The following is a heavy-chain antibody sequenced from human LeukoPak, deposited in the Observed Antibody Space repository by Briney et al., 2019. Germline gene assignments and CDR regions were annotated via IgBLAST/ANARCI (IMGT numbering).Heavy chain of an antibody. CDR2: ISSSSSYI. V-gene: IGHV3-21*01. J-gene: IGHJ3*02. CDR3: ARDRSRDYDFWSGYYTKRAFDI. Sequence: GGSLRLSCAASGFTFSSYSMNWVRQAPGKGLEWVSSISSSSSYIYYADSVKGRFTISRDNAKNSLYLQMNSLRAEDTAVYYCARDRSRDYDFWSGYYTKRAFDIRGQGTMVTVSS. D-gene: IGHD3-3*01. CDR1: GFTFSSYS.